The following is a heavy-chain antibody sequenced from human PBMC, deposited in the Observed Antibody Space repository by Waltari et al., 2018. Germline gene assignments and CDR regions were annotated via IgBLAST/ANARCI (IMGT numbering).Heavy chain of an antibody. Sequence: QAQVVQSGAEVEKPGAPVKVSCTTSSSALSWVRQAPGQGLEWMGWISVHSGATNYAQNFRDRVIMTADTSTRTAYLEVRNLRSDDTAVYYCARDSNHWDPRYMDVWGKGTTVTVSS. J-gene: IGHJ6*03. V-gene: IGHV1-18*01. CDR2: ISVHSGAT. CDR1: SSA. CDR3: ARDSNHWDPRYMDV. D-gene: IGHD1-26*01.